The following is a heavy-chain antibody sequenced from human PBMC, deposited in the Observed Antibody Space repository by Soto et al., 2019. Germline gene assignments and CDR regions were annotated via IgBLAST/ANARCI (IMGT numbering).Heavy chain of an antibody. CDR1: GGFLSESY. Sequence: SETLSLTCAVYGGFLSESYWTWIRQPPGKGLEWVGEINHVGGTNYNPSLKSRVTMSVDTSQNQFSLRLISVTAADTAMYFCVRIRYQLPSSVLWLDPWGQGTPVTVSS. J-gene: IGHJ5*02. CDR2: INHVGGT. V-gene: IGHV4-34*01. D-gene: IGHD3-16*01. CDR3: VRIRYQLPSSVLWLDP.